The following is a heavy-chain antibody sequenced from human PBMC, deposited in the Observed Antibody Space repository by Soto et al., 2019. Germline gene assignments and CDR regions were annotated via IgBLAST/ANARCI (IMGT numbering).Heavy chain of an antibody. D-gene: IGHD3-10*01. CDR1: GYTFTSYA. V-gene: IGHV1-46*03. J-gene: IGHJ4*02. CDR2: INPFDGSR. CDR3: SRVDPGETSPFDH. Sequence: ASVKVSCTASGYTFTSYAMHWVRQAPGQGLEWMGWINPFDGSRMFAQSFQGRVTMTRDTSTSTVYMEVSSLRSEDTAVYYCSRVDPGETSPFDHWGQGTLVTVSS.